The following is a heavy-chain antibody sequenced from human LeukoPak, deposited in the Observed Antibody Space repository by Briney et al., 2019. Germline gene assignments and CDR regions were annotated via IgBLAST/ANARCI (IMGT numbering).Heavy chain of an antibody. Sequence: GGSLRLSCAASGFTFSDYYMSWIRQAPGKGLEWVSYISSGSTIYYADSVKGRFTISRDNAKNSLYLQMNSLRAEDTAVYYCASANYGTYYYYYYTDVWGKGTTVTVSS. V-gene: IGHV3-11*04. D-gene: IGHD3-16*01. J-gene: IGHJ6*03. CDR1: GFTFSDYY. CDR2: ISSGSTI. CDR3: ASANYGTYYYYYYTDV.